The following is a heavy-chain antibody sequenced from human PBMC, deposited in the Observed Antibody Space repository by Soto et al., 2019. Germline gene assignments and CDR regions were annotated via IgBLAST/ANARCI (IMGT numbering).Heavy chain of an antibody. Sequence: QVQLVQSGAEVKKPGASVKVSCKASGYTFSSYGISWVRQAPGQGLEWMGWISAYNGNTMYAQKVQXRFXMTTDTATSTAYMELRSLRSDDTAVYYCARREVGTTLDFDYWGQGTLVTVSS. V-gene: IGHV1-18*01. CDR2: ISAYNGNT. D-gene: IGHD1-26*01. CDR1: GYTFSSYG. J-gene: IGHJ4*02. CDR3: ARREVGTTLDFDY.